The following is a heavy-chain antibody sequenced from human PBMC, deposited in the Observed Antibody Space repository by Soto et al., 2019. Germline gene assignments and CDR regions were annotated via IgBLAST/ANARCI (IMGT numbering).Heavy chain of an antibody. V-gene: IGHV1-69*12. J-gene: IGHJ4*02. CDR2: IIPIFGTA. D-gene: IGHD5-12*01. CDR3: ASRVEMATITVFDY. CDR1: GGTFSSYA. Sequence: QVQLVQSGAEVKKPGSSVKVSCKASGGTFSSYAISWVRQAPGQGLEWMGGIIPIFGTANYAQKFQGRVTXXAXEXXSTAYMELSSLRSEDTAVYYCASRVEMATITVFDYWGQGTLVTVSS.